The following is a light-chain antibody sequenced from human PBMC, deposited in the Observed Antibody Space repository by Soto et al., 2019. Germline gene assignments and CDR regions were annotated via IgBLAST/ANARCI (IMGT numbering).Light chain of an antibody. V-gene: IGLV1-44*01. CDR1: SSNIGNNP. CDR3: GTWDDSLKSYM. J-gene: IGLJ3*02. Sequence: QSVLTQPPSASGTPGQSVPISCSGNSSNIGNNPVNWYQQLPGTAPKLLIYSSNQRPSGVPYRISGSKSGASASLAITGLQSDDEADYYCGTWDDSLKSYMFGGGTKLTVL. CDR2: SSN.